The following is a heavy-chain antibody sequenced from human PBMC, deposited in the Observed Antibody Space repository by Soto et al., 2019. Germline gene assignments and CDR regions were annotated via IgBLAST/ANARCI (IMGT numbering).Heavy chain of an antibody. CDR3: GKGYRHIVVGTALIDY. D-gene: IGHD2-21*02. Sequence: PGGSLRLSCAASGFTFDDYSMHWVRQTPGKGLEWVSLISWDGSTTYYVDSVQGRFTISRDNSKNSLYLQMNSLRPEDSALYYCGKGYRHIVVGTALIDYWGQGTLVTVSS. V-gene: IGHV3-43*01. J-gene: IGHJ4*02. CDR2: ISWDGSTT. CDR1: GFTFDDYS.